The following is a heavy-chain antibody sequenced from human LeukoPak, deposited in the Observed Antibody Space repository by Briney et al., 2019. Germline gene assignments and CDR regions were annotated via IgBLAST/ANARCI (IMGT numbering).Heavy chain of an antibody. Sequence: GGSLRLSCTASGFTVSNNYMSWVRQAPGKGLEWVSSISSSSSYIYYADSVKGRFTISRDNAKNSLYLQMNSLRAEDTAVYYCARDLGTFDYWGQGTLVTVSS. V-gene: IGHV3-21*01. J-gene: IGHJ4*02. CDR1: GFTVSNNY. CDR3: ARDLGTFDY. CDR2: ISSSSSYI.